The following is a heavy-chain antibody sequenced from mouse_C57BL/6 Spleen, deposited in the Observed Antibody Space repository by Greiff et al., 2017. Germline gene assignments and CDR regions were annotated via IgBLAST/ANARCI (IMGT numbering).Heavy chain of an antibody. CDR2: IHPNSGST. Sequence: QVQLKQPGAELVKPGASVKLSCKASGYTFTSYWMHWVKQRPGQGLEWIGMIHPNSGSTNYNEKFKSKATLTVDKSSSTAYMQLSSLTSEDSAVYYCAIYYYGSSSFAYWGQGTLVTVSA. D-gene: IGHD1-1*01. CDR1: GYTFTSYW. V-gene: IGHV1-64*01. J-gene: IGHJ3*01. CDR3: AIYYYGSSSFAY.